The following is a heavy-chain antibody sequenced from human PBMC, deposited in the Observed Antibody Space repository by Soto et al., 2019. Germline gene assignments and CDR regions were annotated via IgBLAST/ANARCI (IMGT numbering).Heavy chain of an antibody. CDR3: ARDQESGSGSNWWFDP. D-gene: IGHD6-19*01. Sequence: PGGSLRLSCAASGFTFNSYGMHWVRQAPGKGLEWVVVISFDGRNTYYADSVKGRFTISRDNSKNTLYLQMTSLRAEDTAVYYCARDQESGSGSNWWFDPWGQGTLVTVSS. J-gene: IGHJ5*02. CDR1: GFTFNSYG. CDR2: ISFDGRNT. V-gene: IGHV3-30*03.